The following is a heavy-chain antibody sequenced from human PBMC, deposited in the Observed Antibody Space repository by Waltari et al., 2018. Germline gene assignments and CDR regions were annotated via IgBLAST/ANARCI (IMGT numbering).Heavy chain of an antibody. Sequence: QVQLQESGPGLVKPSETLSLTCAVSGYSISSGYYWGWIRQPPGKGLEWIGSIYHSGSTYYNPSLKSRVTISVDTSNNQFSLKLSSVTAADTAVYYCAREGFYDSSGFGGYWGQGTLVTVSS. CDR1: GYSISSGYY. J-gene: IGHJ4*02. CDR3: AREGFYDSSGFGGY. D-gene: IGHD3-22*01. CDR2: IYHSGST. V-gene: IGHV4-38-2*02.